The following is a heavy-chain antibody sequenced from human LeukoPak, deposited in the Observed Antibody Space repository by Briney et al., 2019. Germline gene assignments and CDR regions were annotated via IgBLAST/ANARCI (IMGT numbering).Heavy chain of an antibody. J-gene: IGHJ3*02. CDR2: IYTSGSN. D-gene: IGHD3-3*01. Sequence: KSSETLSLTCTVSGGSISSYYWSWIRQPAGKGLEWIGRIYTSGSNNYNPSLKSRVTISVDKSKNQFSLKLSSVTAADTAVYYCARDQVFGVVHHDAFDIWGQGTMVTVSS. V-gene: IGHV4-4*07. CDR3: ARDQVFGVVHHDAFDI. CDR1: GGSISSYY.